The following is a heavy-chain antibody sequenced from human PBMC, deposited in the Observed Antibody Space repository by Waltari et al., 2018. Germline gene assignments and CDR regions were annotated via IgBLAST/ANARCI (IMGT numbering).Heavy chain of an antibody. Sequence: EVQLVESGGGLVQPGGSLRLSCAASGFTFSSYSMNWVRQAPGKGLEWVSYISSSSSTRYYADSVKGRFTISRDNAKNSLYLQMNSLRAEDTAVYYCARAPRGYSYGLDYWGQGTLVTVSS. V-gene: IGHV3-48*04. D-gene: IGHD5-18*01. J-gene: IGHJ4*02. CDR3: ARAPRGYSYGLDY. CDR2: ISSSSSTR. CDR1: GFTFSSYS.